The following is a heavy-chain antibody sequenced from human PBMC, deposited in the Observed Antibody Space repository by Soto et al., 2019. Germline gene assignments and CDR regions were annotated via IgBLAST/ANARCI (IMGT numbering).Heavy chain of an antibody. CDR1: GYTFTSYA. CDR3: ARGIAPYYFDY. J-gene: IGHJ4*02. V-gene: IGHV1-3*05. CDR2: INAGNGNT. Sequence: QVQLVQSGAEEKKPGASVKVSCKASGYTFTSYAMHLVRQAPVQRLEWMGWINAGNGNTKYSQKFQGRVTITRDTSASTAYMELSSLRSEDTAVYYCARGIAPYYFDYWGQGTLVTVSS. D-gene: IGHD6-13*01.